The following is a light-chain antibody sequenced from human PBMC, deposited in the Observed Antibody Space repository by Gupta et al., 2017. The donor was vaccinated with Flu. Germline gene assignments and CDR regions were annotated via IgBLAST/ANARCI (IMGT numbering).Light chain of an antibody. Sequence: VTRGPPAAIAGKCSHILGCSDGSTCGNWVRQRPGQCPRRRMYKVAKRDSEVPDRFSGSGSGTDFTLEISRVEAEDVGIDYCMQGTHWPWTFGQGTKVEIK. CDR3: MQGTHWPWT. CDR1: HILGCSDGSTC. J-gene: IGKJ1*01. V-gene: IGKV2-30*01. CDR2: KVA.